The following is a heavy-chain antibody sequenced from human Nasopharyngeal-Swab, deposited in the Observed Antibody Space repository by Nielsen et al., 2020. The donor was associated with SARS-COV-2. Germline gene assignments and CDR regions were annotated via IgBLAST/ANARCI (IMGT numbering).Heavy chain of an antibody. CDR1: GFTFDDYG. Sequence: GESLKISCAASGFTFDDYGMNWVRQAPGKGLEWVSSISGSGSSRYYAASLKGRFTISRDNAQNSLFLQINSLTAEDTALYFCVRGDRRDYWGLGTLVTVSS. CDR3: VRGDRRDY. CDR2: ISGSGSSR. J-gene: IGHJ4*02. V-gene: IGHV3-21*01.